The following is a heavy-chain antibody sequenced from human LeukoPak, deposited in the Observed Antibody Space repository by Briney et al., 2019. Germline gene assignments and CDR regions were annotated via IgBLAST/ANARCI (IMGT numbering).Heavy chain of an antibody. D-gene: IGHD6-13*01. J-gene: IGHJ5*02. CDR3: ARISSSWPRYNWFDP. CDR1: GGSFSGYY. V-gene: IGHV4-34*01. CDR2: INHSGST. Sequence: SSETLSLTCAVYGGSFSGYYWSWIRQPPGKGLEWIGEINHSGSTNYNPSLKSRVTISVDTSKNQFSLKLSSVTAADTAVCYCARISSSWPRYNWFDPWGQGTLVTVSS.